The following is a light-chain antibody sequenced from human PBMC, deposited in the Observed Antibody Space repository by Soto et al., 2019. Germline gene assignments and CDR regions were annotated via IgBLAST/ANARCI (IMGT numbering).Light chain of an antibody. Sequence: DIVMTQSPDSLAVSLGERATINCKSSQSVLYSSTNKNYLAWYQQKPGQPPKLLIYWASTRESGVPDRFSGSGSGTDFTLTISSLQAEDVALYYCQQYYSTPQTFGQGTKVEIK. V-gene: IGKV4-1*01. CDR3: QQYYSTPQT. CDR1: QSVLYSSTNKNY. CDR2: WAS. J-gene: IGKJ1*01.